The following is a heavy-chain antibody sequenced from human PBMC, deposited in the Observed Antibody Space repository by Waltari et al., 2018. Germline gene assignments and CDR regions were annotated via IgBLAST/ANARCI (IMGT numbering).Heavy chain of an antibody. CDR2: IIPIFGPA. J-gene: IGHJ5*02. CDR3: ARVGDYLAAAAYNWFDP. CDR1: GGTFSSYA. Sequence: QVQLVQSGAEVKKPGSSVKVSCKASGGTFSSYAISWVRQAPGQGLEWRGGIIPIFGPANCAQKFTGRVTITADESTSTAYLELSSLRSEDTAVYYCARVGDYLAAAAYNWFDPWGQGTLVTVSS. V-gene: IGHV1-69*01. D-gene: IGHD6-13*01.